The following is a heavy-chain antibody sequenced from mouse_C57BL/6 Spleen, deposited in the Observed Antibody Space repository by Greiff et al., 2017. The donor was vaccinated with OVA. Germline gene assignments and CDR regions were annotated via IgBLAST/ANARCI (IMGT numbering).Heavy chain of an antibody. D-gene: IGHD1-1*01. CDR2: ISYDGSN. V-gene: IGHV3-6*01. J-gene: IGHJ3*01. Sequence: EVQRVESGPGLVKPSQSLSLTCSVTGYSITSGYYWNWIRQFPGNKLEWMGYISYDGSNNYNPSLKNRISITRDTSKNQFFLKLNSVTTEDTATYYCARDRGDYYGSSFAYWGQGTLVTVSA. CDR3: ARDRGDYYGSSFAY. CDR1: GYSITSGYY.